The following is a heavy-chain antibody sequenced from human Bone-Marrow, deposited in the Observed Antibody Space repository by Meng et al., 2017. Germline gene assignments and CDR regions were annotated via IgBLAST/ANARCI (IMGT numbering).Heavy chain of an antibody. CDR1: GGSISSSNG. Sequence: GQLQGSGTALGEPPGAPSPPCAVSGGSISSSNGGSWVRPPPGKGLEWIGEIYHSGSTNYNPSLKSRVTISVDKSKNQFSLKLSSVTAADTAVYYCARVRVEYWYFDLWGRGTLVTVSS. V-gene: IGHV4-4*03. CDR3: ARVRVEYWYFDL. CDR2: IYHSGST. J-gene: IGHJ2*01.